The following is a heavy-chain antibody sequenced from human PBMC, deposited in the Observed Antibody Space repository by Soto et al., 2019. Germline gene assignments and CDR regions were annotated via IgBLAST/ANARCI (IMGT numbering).Heavy chain of an antibody. V-gene: IGHV4-30-4*01. J-gene: IGHJ6*02. CDR3: ARAGWEYYYDSSGYYYLDLYGMDV. CDR1: GGSISSGDYY. CDR2: IYYSGST. Sequence: SETLSLTCTVSGGSISSGDYYWSWIRQPPGKGLEWIGYIYYSGSTHYNPSLKSRVTISVDTSKNQFSLKLSSVTAADTAVYYCARAGWEYYYDSSGYYYLDLYGMDVWGQGTTVTVSS. D-gene: IGHD3-22*01.